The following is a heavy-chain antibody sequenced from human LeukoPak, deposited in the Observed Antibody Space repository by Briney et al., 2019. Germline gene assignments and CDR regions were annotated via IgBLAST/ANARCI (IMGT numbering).Heavy chain of an antibody. CDR1: GFTFSDYY. V-gene: IGHV3-11*04. D-gene: IGHD3-10*01. CDR3: ARVLIGSMVRGEPYYYNYYMDV. CDR2: ISSSGSTI. J-gene: IGHJ6*03. Sequence: GGSLRLSCAASGFTFSDYYMSWIRQAPGKGLEWVSYISSSGSTIYYADSVKGRFTISRDNAKNSLYLQMNSLRAEDTAVYYCARVLIGSMVRGEPYYYNYYMDVWGKGTTVTVSS.